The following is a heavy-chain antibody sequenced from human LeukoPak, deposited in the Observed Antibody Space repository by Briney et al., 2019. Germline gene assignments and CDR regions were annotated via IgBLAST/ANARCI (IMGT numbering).Heavy chain of an antibody. D-gene: IGHD6-19*01. V-gene: IGHV4-30-4*01. Sequence: NPSETLSLTCTVSGGSISSGDYYWSWIRQPPGKGLEWIGYIYYSGSTYYNPSLKSRVTISVDTSKNQFSLKLSSVTAADTAVYYCASLAVAGLSEGYWGQGTLVIVSS. CDR3: ASLAVAGLSEGY. CDR2: IYYSGST. CDR1: GGSISSGDYY. J-gene: IGHJ4*02.